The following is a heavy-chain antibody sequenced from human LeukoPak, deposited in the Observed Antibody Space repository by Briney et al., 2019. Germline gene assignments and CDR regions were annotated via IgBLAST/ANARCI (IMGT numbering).Heavy chain of an antibody. Sequence: GGSLRLSCAASGFTFSGHWMSWVRQAPGKGLEWVANINQDGGDKRYADSAKGRFTISRDNAENSLNLQMNSLRAEETAVYYCVRNGGSFDYWGQGALVTVSS. CDR2: INQDGGDK. V-gene: IGHV3-7*01. D-gene: IGHD3-10*01. CDR3: VRNGGSFDY. J-gene: IGHJ4*02. CDR1: GFTFSGHW.